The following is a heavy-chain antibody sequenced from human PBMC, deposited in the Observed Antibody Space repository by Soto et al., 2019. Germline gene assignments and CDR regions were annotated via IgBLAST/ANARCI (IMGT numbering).Heavy chain of an antibody. Sequence: SVKVSCKASGGTFSSYAISWVRQAPGQGLEWMGGIIPIFGTANYAQKFQGRVTITADESTSTAYMELSSLRSEDTAVYYCARGTNVVVTATKAFDWFDPWGQGTLVTVS. D-gene: IGHD2-21*02. V-gene: IGHV1-69*13. CDR3: ARGTNVVVTATKAFDWFDP. CDR1: GGTFSSYA. J-gene: IGHJ5*02. CDR2: IIPIFGTA.